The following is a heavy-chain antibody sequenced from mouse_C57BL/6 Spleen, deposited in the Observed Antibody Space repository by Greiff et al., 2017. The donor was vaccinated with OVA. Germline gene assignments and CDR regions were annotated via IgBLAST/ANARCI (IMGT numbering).Heavy chain of an antibody. V-gene: IGHV5-9*01. CDR1: GFTFSSYT. J-gene: IGHJ1*03. Sequence: VQLKESGGGLVKPGGSLKLSCAASGFTFSSYTMSWVRQTPEKRLEWVATISGGGGNTYYPDSVKGRFTISRDNAKNTLYLQMSSLRSEDTALYYCARHEWYFDVWGTGTTVTVSS. CDR3: ARHEWYFDV. CDR2: ISGGGGNT.